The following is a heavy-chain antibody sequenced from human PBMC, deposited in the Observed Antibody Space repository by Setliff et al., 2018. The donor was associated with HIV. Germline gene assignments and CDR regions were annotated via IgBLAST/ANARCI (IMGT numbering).Heavy chain of an antibody. CDR3: AWGMTAIPGY. D-gene: IGHD2-21*02. CDR2: IYYSGRT. V-gene: IGHV4-59*11. Sequence: LTCTVSGGSISSHYWSWIRQPPGKGLEWIGYIYYSGRTNYNPSLKSRITISVDTSKNQFSLMLRSVPAADTAVYSCAWGMTAIPGYWGQGTLVTVSS. CDR1: GGSISSHY. J-gene: IGHJ4*02.